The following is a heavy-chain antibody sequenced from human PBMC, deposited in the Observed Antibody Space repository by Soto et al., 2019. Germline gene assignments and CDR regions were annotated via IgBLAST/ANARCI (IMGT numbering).Heavy chain of an antibody. J-gene: IGHJ6*02. CDR3: AKDDREAVAGAVHFYGMDV. V-gene: IGHV3-30*18. CDR2: VSYEGTTK. CDR1: GFTFRWFA. Sequence: QVQLVESGGDVVQPGASLRLSCVASGFTFRWFAMLWVRQAPGKGLEWVAAVSYEGTTKTYSDDVKGRFTISRDNSRNTVYLQLDKLRREDTAMYYCAKDDREAVAGAVHFYGMDVWGQGTSVTVSS. D-gene: IGHD6-19*01.